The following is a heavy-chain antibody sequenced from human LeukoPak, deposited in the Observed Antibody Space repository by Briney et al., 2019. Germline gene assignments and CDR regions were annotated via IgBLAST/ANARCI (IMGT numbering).Heavy chain of an antibody. CDR3: ARLGGWSFDY. D-gene: IGHD3-16*01. Sequence: AGSLRLSCAASGFTFSDFYMTWIRQAPGRGLEWVSYISTCGSSTNYADSLKGRFTISRDNAKKSLYLQMNTLRGDDTAVYYCARLGGWSFDYWGQGTLVTVSS. CDR1: GFTFSDFY. V-gene: IGHV3-11*03. J-gene: IGHJ4*02. CDR2: ISTCGSST.